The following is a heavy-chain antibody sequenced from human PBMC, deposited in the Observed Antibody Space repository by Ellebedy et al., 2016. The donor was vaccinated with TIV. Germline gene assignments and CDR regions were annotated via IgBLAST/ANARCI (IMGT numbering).Heavy chain of an antibody. CDR1: GGYLRSHY. CDR3: ARALAASDKVTYYFGMDV. V-gene: IGHV4-59*11. Sequence: GSLRLXCTVSGGYLRSHYWSWIRQPPGKGLEWIGYIYYSGSTNYNPSLKSRVTISVDTSKNQFSLKLSSVTAADTASYYCARALAASDKVTYYFGMDVWGQGTTVTVSS. D-gene: IGHD6-13*01. CDR2: IYYSGST. J-gene: IGHJ6*02.